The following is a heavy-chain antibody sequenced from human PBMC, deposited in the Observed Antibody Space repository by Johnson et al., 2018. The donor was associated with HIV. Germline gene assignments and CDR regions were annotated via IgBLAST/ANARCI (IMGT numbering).Heavy chain of an antibody. J-gene: IGHJ3*02. CDR2: ISGSGGST. CDR3: AKTYYDFWSGYFGAFDI. D-gene: IGHD3-3*01. Sequence: VQLVESGGSVVRPGGSLRLSCAASGFTFSSYAMSWVRQAPGKGLEWVSAISGSGGSTYYADSVKGRFTISRENSKNTLYLQVNSLRAEDTALYYCAKTYYDFWSGYFGAFDIWGQGTMVTVSS. V-gene: IGHV3-23*04. CDR1: GFTFSSYA.